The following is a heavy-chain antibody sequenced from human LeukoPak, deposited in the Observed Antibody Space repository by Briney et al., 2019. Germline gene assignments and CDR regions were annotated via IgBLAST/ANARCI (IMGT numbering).Heavy chain of an antibody. D-gene: IGHD4-11*01. V-gene: IGHV3-30*04. CDR2: ISYDGSNK. CDR3: AREGIYSNYGLYYMDV. Sequence: GRSLRLSCAASGFTFSSYAMRWVRQAPGKGLEWVAFISYDGSNKNYVDSVKGRFTISRDNSKNTLYLQMNSLRAEDTAVYYCAREGIYSNYGLYYMDVWTKGTTVTVSS. J-gene: IGHJ6*03. CDR1: GFTFSSYA.